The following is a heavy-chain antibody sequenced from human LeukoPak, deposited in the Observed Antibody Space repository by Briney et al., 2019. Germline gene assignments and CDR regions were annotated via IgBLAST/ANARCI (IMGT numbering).Heavy chain of an antibody. CDR3: ARGGGYSYGYAFDY. CDR1: GYTFTSYD. D-gene: IGHD5-18*01. CDR2: MNPNSGNT. V-gene: IGHV1-8*03. J-gene: IGHJ4*02. Sequence: GASVKVSCKASGYTFTSYDINWVRQATGQGLEWMGWMNPNSGNTGYAQKFQGRVTITRNTSISTAYMELSSLRSEDTAVYYCARGGGYSYGYAFDYWGQGTLVTVSS.